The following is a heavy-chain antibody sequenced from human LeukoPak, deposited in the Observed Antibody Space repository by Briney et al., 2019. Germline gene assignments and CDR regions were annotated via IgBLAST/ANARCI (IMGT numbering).Heavy chain of an antibody. V-gene: IGHV4-4*07. J-gene: IGHJ3*02. D-gene: IGHD3-3*01. CDR1: GGSISSYY. CDR3: ARDEGTYYDFWSGPLGAFDI. Sequence: PSENLSLNCTGSGGSISSYYWSWIRQPAGNGLEWIGRIYTSGSTNYNPSLKSRVTMSVDTSKNQFSLKLSSVTAADTAVYYCARDEGTYYDFWSGPLGAFDIWGQGTMVTVSS. CDR2: IYTSGST.